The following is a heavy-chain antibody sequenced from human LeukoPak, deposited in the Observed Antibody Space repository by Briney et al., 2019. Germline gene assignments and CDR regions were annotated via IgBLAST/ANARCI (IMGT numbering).Heavy chain of an antibody. D-gene: IGHD2-2*01. J-gene: IGHJ4*02. CDR3: AKDGGYCSSTSCYGLYYFDY. CDR1: GFTFYDYT. CDR2: ISWDGGST. V-gene: IGHV3-43*01. Sequence: GGSLRPSCAASGFTFYDYTMHWVRQAPGKGLEWVSLISWDGGSTYYADSVKGRFTISRDNSKNSLYLQMNSLRTEDTALYYCAKDGGYCSSTSCYGLYYFDYWGQGTLVTVSS.